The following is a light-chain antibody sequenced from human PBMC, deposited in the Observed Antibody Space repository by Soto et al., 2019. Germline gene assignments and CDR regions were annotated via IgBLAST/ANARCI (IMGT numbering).Light chain of an antibody. Sequence: EIVLTQSPGTLSLSPGERATLSCRASQSVSSYLAWYQQKRGQAPRLLISGAFSRATGIPDRFSGSGSGTDFTLTISRLEPEDFAVYYCQQYGSSPGTFGGGTKVEIK. V-gene: IGKV3-20*01. CDR2: GAF. J-gene: IGKJ4*01. CDR1: QSVSSY. CDR3: QQYGSSPGT.